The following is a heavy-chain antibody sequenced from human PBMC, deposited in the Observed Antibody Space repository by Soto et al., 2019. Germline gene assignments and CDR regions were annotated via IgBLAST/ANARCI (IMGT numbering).Heavy chain of an antibody. CDR3: ARRWELDY. D-gene: IGHD1-26*01. CDR1: GYTFTNYG. Sequence: QVQLVQSGAEVKKPGASVKVSCKASGYTFTNYGISWVRQAPGQGLEWMGWISTYNSNTDYAQRLQGRVTMTTDTSTSTAYMELRSLRSDDTAMSYCARRWELDYWGQGTLVTVSS. CDR2: ISTYNSNT. V-gene: IGHV1-18*01. J-gene: IGHJ4*02.